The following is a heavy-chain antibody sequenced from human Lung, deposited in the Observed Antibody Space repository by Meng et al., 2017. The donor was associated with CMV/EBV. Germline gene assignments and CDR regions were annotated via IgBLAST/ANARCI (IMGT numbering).Heavy chain of an antibody. Sequence: GESLKISCAASGFTFDDYAMHWVRQAPGKGLEWVSLISWDGGSTYYADSVKGRFTISRDNSKNSLYLQMNSLRAEETALYYCAKDADGGKGYYYYGMDVWGQGTTVTVSS. CDR1: GFTFDDYA. J-gene: IGHJ6*02. CDR2: ISWDGGST. CDR3: AKDADGGKGYYYYGMDV. V-gene: IGHV3-43D*03. D-gene: IGHD4-23*01.